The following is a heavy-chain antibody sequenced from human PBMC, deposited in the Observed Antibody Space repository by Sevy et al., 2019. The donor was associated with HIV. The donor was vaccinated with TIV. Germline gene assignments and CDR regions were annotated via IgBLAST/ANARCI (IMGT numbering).Heavy chain of an antibody. Sequence: GGSLRLSCAASGFIIGRYAMNWVRQAPDKGLEWVAVISYDGSHKYYADSVKGRFTISRDSSKNTLYLQMHSLRTDDTAVYYCARDPGSSWSSFDYWGQGTLVTVSS. CDR2: ISYDGSHK. V-gene: IGHV3-30-3*01. CDR1: GFIIGRYA. CDR3: ARDPGSSWSSFDY. D-gene: IGHD6-13*01. J-gene: IGHJ4*02.